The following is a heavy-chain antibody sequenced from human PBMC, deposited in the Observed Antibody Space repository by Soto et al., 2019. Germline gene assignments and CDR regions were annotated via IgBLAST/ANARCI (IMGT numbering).Heavy chain of an antibody. Sequence: ASVKVSCKASGYTFTSYFMHWVRQAPGQRLEWMGWINNGNGNTKYSQQFQDRVTITRDTSATTAYMELSSLTSEDTAVYYCARPYSSSWSTYFDYWGQGTLVTVSS. CDR1: GYTFTSYF. CDR3: ARPYSSSWSTYFDY. D-gene: IGHD6-13*01. CDR2: INNGNGNT. J-gene: IGHJ4*02. V-gene: IGHV1-3*04.